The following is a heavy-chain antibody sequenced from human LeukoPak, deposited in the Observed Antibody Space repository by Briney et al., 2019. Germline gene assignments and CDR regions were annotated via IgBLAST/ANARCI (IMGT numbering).Heavy chain of an antibody. CDR2: ISYDGSNK. CDR1: GFTFSSYA. D-gene: IGHD5-18*01. Sequence: PGRSLRLSCAASGFTFSSYAMHWVRQAPGKGLEWVAVISYDGSNKYYADSVKGRFTISRDNSKNTLYLQMNSLRAEDTAVYYCARVALSRGYSYGRLPDYWGQGTLVTVSS. V-gene: IGHV3-30-3*01. J-gene: IGHJ4*02. CDR3: ARVALSRGYSYGRLPDY.